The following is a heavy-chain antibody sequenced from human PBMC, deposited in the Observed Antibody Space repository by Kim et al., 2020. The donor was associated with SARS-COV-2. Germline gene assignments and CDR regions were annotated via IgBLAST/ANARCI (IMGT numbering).Heavy chain of an antibody. CDR3: ARGGYYDSTGYYYWDFGY. D-gene: IGHD3-22*01. Sequence: SETLSLTCTVSGDSISSGGYYWTWIRQHPGEDLEWIGYIYYSGSTYYNPSLKSRLTISVDTSKNQFSLNLDSVTAADTAVYFCARGGYYDSTGYYYWDFGYWGQGSLATVSS. J-gene: IGHJ4*02. V-gene: IGHV4-31*03. CDR1: GDSISSGGYY. CDR2: IYYSGST.